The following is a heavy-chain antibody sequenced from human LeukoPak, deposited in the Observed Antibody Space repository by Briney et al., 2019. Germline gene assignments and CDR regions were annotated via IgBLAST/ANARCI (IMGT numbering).Heavy chain of an antibody. CDR2: ISSSSSYI. D-gene: IGHD2-15*01. CDR3: ARSRYRGYCSGGSCNYYYYYGMDV. J-gene: IGHJ6*02. V-gene: IGHV3-21*01. CDR1: GFTFSSYS. Sequence: GESLRLSCAAPGFTFSSYSMNWVRQAPGKGLEWVSSISSSSSYIYYADSVKGRFTISRDNAKNSLYLRMNSLRAEDTAVYYCARSRYRGYCSGGSCNYYYYYGMDVWGQGTTVTVSS.